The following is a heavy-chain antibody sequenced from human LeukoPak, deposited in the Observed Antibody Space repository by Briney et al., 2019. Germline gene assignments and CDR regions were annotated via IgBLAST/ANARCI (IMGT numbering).Heavy chain of an antibody. CDR3: VRVSTASGGAFDV. CDR2: LSLGEVA. J-gene: IGHJ3*01. D-gene: IGHD2-21*02. V-gene: IGHV4-59*13. Sequence: SETLSLTCTISGGSISSDYWSWIRQPPGKGLEWIGYLSLGEVAFYNPSLESRLTTSADTSKNQFSLNLTSVTAADTAMYYCVRVSTASGGAFDVWGQGTMVTVSS. CDR1: GGSISSDY.